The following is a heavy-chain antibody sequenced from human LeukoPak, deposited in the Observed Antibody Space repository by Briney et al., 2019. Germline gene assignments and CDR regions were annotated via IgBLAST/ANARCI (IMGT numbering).Heavy chain of an antibody. Sequence: ASVNVSCKTSGYRFTNFDINWVRQAAGQGLEGMGWMNPEKCNTKYVHKFQGRVSMSGDTSISTAFMVRSSLRSDDTAVYFCARGPRESSSSDYWGQGTLVT. J-gene: IGHJ4*02. CDR2: MNPEKCNT. CDR1: GYRFTNFD. V-gene: IGHV1-8*01. D-gene: IGHD6-13*01. CDR3: ARGPRESSSSDY.